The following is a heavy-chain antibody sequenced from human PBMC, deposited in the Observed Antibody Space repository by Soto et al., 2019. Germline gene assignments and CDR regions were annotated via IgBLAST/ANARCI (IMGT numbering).Heavy chain of an antibody. V-gene: IGHV3-74*01. CDR1: GFTFSSYW. J-gene: IGHJ6*02. CDR2: INSDGSST. D-gene: IGHD3-16*02. Sequence: LRLSCAASGFTFSSYWMHWVRQAPGKGLVWVSRINSDGSSTSYADSVKGRFTISRDNAKNTLYLQMNSLRAEDTAVYYCASPSLSDYYYYYGMDVWGQGTKVTVSS. CDR3: ASPSLSDYYYYYGMDV.